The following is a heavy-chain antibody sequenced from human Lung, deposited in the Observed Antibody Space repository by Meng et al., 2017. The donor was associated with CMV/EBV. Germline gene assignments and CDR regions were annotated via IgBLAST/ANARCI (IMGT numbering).Heavy chain of an antibody. J-gene: IGHJ6*02. CDR2: IYSGGSST. D-gene: IGHD2-15*01. Sequence: GGSLRFXCAAPGFTFSSYAMSWVRQAPGKGLEWVSVIYSGGSSTYYADSVKGRFTISRDNSKNTLYLQMNSLRAEDTAVYYCAKDHRARYCSGGSCYYYYGMDVWGQGXTVTVSS. CDR3: AKDHRARYCSGGSCYYYYGMDV. CDR1: GFTFSSYA. V-gene: IGHV3-23*03.